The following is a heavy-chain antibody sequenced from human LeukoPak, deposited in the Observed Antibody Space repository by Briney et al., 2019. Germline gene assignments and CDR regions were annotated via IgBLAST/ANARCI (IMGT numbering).Heavy chain of an antibody. CDR3: ARLYSYAFDY. D-gene: IGHD5-18*01. CDR2: ISNNGGYT. Sequence: GGSLRLSCAASGFTFSSSAMSWVRQAPGKGLEWVSAISNNGGYTYYADSVKGRFTISRDNSKNTLYLQMNSLRAEDTVVYYCARLYSYAFDYWGQGTLVTVSS. V-gene: IGHV3-23*01. J-gene: IGHJ4*02. CDR1: GFTFSSSA.